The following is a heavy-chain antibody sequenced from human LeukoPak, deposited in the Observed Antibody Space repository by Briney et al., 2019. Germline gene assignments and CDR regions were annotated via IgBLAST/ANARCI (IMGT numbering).Heavy chain of an antibody. V-gene: IGHV4-34*01. J-gene: IGHJ6*03. CDR2: INHSGST. Sequence: SETLSLTCAVYGGSFSGYYWSWIRQPPGKGLEWIGEINHSGSTYYNPSLKSRVTISVDTSKNQFSLKLSSVTAADTAVYYCARVDYGGNSAYYYYYMDVWGKGTTVTVSS. CDR3: ARVDYGGNSAYYYYYMDV. D-gene: IGHD4-23*01. CDR1: GGSFSGYY.